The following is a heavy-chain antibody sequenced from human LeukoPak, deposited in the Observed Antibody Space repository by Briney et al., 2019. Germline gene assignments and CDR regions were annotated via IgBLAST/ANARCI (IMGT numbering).Heavy chain of an antibody. Sequence: SETLSLTCTVSGASISSGSYYWSWIRQPPGNGLEWIGFIFYSGTTNYNPSLKSRVTISVDTSKNQFSLKLSSVTAADTAVYYCARGGWNKFDYWGQGTLVTVSS. CDR1: GASISSGSYY. V-gene: IGHV4-61*01. CDR3: ARGGWNKFDY. D-gene: IGHD3-22*01. J-gene: IGHJ4*01. CDR2: IFYSGTT.